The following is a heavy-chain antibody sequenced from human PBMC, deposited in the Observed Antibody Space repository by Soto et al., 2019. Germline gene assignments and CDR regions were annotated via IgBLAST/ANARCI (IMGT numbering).Heavy chain of an antibody. V-gene: IGHV1-18*01. J-gene: IGHJ5*02. CDR3: ARDAGVDVGTKWFDP. CDR2: ISAYNRNT. Sequence: QVQLVQSGAEVKKPGASVKVSCKASGYTFTSYGISWVRQAPGQGLEWMGWISAYNRNTNYAQKFQHRVTVTTDTSTRTAYMELRSLRDDDTAVYYCARDAGVDVGTKWFDPWGQGSLVIVSS. CDR1: GYTFTSYG. D-gene: IGHD5-12*01.